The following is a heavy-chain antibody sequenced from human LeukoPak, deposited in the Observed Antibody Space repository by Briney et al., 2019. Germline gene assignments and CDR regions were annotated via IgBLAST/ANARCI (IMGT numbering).Heavy chain of an antibody. D-gene: IGHD3-22*01. J-gene: IGHJ4*02. CDR1: GYSFTSYW. Sequence: GASLKISCKGSGYSFTSYWIGWVRQMPGKGLEWLGIIYPGDSDTRYSPSFQGQVTISADKSISTAYLQWSSLKASDTAMYYCARRRYYDSSGYLSYYFDYWGQGTLVTVPS. CDR3: ARRRYYDSSGYLSYYFDY. V-gene: IGHV5-51*01. CDR2: IYPGDSDT.